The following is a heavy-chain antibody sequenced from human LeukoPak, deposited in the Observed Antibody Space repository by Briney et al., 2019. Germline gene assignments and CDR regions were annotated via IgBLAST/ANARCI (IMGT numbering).Heavy chain of an antibody. CDR1: GFTFSSYN. CDR2: ISISSGTI. V-gene: IGHV3-48*04. CDR3: ARTFSNWYRCLDY. J-gene: IGHJ4*02. D-gene: IGHD6-13*01. Sequence: PGGSLRLSCATSGFTFSSYNMIWVRQAPGKGLEWVSYISISSGTIYYADSVKGRFTISRDNAKNSLYLQMNSLRAEDTAVYYCARTFSNWYRCLDYWGQGTLVTVSS.